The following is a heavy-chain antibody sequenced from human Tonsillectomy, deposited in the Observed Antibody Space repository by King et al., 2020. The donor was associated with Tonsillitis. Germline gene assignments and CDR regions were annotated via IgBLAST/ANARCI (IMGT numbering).Heavy chain of an antibody. CDR3: TLTGPTAP. CDR1: GYTFTGYF. V-gene: IGHV1-2*02. CDR2: INPKTGAT. J-gene: IGHJ5*02. Sequence: VQLVESEAELKKPGASVQVSCKASGYTFTGYFIHWVRQAPGQGLEWVGWINPKTGATRYAQPLRGRVTMTRDTSIDTAYMDLTRLTSSDTAVYYCTLTGPTAPWGQGTLVTVSS. D-gene: IGHD1/OR15-1a*01.